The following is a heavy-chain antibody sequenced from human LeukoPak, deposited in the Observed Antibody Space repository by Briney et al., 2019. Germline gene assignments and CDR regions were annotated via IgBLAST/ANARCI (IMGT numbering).Heavy chain of an antibody. Sequence: SETLSLTCTVSGGSISSSSYYWGWIRQPPGKGLEWIGSIYYSGSTYYNPSLKSRVTISVDTSKNQFSLKLSSVTAADTALYYCARLCPTRAATGPEGDSWGQGTLVTVSS. CDR1: GGSISSSSYY. CDR3: ARLCPTRAATGPEGDS. D-gene: IGHD6-13*01. J-gene: IGHJ4*02. V-gene: IGHV4-39*01. CDR2: IYYSGST.